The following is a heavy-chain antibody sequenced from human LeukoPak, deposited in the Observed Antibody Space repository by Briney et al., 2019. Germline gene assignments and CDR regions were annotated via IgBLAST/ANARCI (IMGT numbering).Heavy chain of an antibody. CDR2: IYYSGST. V-gene: IGHV4-39*07. CDR3: ARERLYSGSYRHFDY. J-gene: IGHJ4*02. Sequence: SETLSLTCTVSGGSISNSSHYWGWIRQPPGKGLEWIGSIYYSGSTYYNPSLKSRVTISVDTSKNQFSLKLSSVTAADTAVYYCARERLYSGSYRHFDYWGQGTLVTVSS. D-gene: IGHD1-26*01. CDR1: GGSISNSSHY.